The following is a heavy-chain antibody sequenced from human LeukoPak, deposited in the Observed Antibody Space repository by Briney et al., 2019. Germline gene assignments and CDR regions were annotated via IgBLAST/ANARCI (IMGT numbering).Heavy chain of an antibody. V-gene: IGHV4-38-2*02. J-gene: IGHJ4*02. D-gene: IGHD3-3*01. CDR1: GYSISSGYY. Sequence: SETLSLTCTVSGYSISSGYYWGWIRQPPGKGLEWIGSIYHSGSTYYNPSLKSRVTISVDTSKNQFSLKLSSVTAADTAVYYCARGRGEGLSTCRFDYWGQGTLVTVSS. CDR3: ARGRGEGLSTCRFDY. CDR2: IYHSGST.